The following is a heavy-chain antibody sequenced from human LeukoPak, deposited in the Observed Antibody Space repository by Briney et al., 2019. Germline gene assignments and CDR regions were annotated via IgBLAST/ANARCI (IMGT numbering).Heavy chain of an antibody. Sequence: GGSLRLSCAASGVTVRSNYMHWVRQAPGKGLEWVAVMWYDGSNKYYADSVKGRFTISRDNSKNTLYLQMNSLRAEDTAVYYCARSIAAAAPFDYWGQGTLVTVSS. CDR3: ARSIAAAAPFDY. CDR1: GVTVRSNY. CDR2: MWYDGSNK. V-gene: IGHV3-33*08. D-gene: IGHD6-13*01. J-gene: IGHJ4*02.